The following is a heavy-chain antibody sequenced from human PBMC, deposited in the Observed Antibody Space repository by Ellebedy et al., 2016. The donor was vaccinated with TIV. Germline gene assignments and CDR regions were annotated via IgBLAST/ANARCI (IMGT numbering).Heavy chain of an antibody. CDR3: ARAVTTGGINVFDY. CDR2: LYPNAGNT. D-gene: IGHD2-15*01. J-gene: IGHJ4*02. V-gene: IGHV1-46*01. Sequence: ASVKVSCKASGYTFTDYYIHWVRQAPGQGLEWMGILYPNAGNTNYAQQFQGRVTVTRDTSTSTVYMELSSLRSDDTAVYYCARAVTTGGINVFDYWGQGTLVTVSS. CDR1: GYTFTDYY.